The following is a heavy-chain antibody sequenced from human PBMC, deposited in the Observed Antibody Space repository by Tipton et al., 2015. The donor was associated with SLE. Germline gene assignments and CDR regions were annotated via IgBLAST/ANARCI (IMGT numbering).Heavy chain of an antibody. CDR3: ARVGYYDSSGYYSWYFDL. J-gene: IGHJ2*01. Sequence: SLRLSCAASGFTFSSYGMHWVRQAPGKGLEWVALIWFDGSNKYYADSVKGRFTISRDNAKNTLYLQMNSLRAEDTAVYYCARVGYYDSSGYYSWYFDLWGRGTLVTVSS. CDR1: GFTFSSYG. D-gene: IGHD3-22*01. V-gene: IGHV3-33*08. CDR2: IWFDGSNK.